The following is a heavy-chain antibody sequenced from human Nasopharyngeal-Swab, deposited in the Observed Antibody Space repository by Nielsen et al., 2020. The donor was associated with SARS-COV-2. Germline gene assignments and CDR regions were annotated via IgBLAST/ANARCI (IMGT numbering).Heavy chain of an antibody. D-gene: IGHD2-8*01. Sequence: GESLKISCSASGFTFSSYAMHWARQAPGKGLEYVSAISSNGGSTYYADSVKGRFTISRDNSKNTLYLQMSSLRAEDTAVYYCVADEDIVLMVLDYWGQGTLVTGSS. CDR3: VADEDIVLMVLDY. V-gene: IGHV3-64D*06. J-gene: IGHJ4*02. CDR2: ISSNGGST. CDR1: GFTFSSYA.